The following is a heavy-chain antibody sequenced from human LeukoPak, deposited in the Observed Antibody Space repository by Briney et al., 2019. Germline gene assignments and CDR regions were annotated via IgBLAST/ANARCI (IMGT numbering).Heavy chain of an antibody. Sequence: ASVKVSCKASGYTFTGYYMHWVRQAPGQGLERMGWINPNSGGTNYAQKFQGRVTMTRDTSISTAYMELSRLRSDDTAMYYCARIASVGVAVAGDFDYWGQGTLVTVSS. V-gene: IGHV1-2*02. J-gene: IGHJ4*02. CDR1: GYTFTGYY. CDR2: INPNSGGT. CDR3: ARIASVGVAVAGDFDY. D-gene: IGHD6-19*01.